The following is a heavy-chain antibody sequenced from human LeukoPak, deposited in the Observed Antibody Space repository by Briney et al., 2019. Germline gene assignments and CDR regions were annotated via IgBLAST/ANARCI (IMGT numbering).Heavy chain of an antibody. CDR1: GFTFTSSA. CDR2: IVVGSGNT. Sequence: PTASVKVSCKASGFTFTSSAVQWVRQARGQRLEWIGWIVVGSGNTNYAQKFQERVTITRDMSTSTAYMELNSLRAEDTAVYYCARLRGYGYHYSGMDVWGQGTTVTVSS. J-gene: IGHJ6*02. CDR3: ARLRGYGYHYSGMDV. V-gene: IGHV1-58*01. D-gene: IGHD3-16*01.